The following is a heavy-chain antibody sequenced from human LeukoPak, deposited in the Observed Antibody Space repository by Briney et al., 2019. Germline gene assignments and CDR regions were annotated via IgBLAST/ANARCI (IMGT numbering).Heavy chain of an antibody. CDR3: VVGPNHYYFDY. CDR2: LDYSGST. Sequence: PSETLSLTCTVSGGSITDYYWSRIRQPPGKGLEWIGYLDYSGSTNYNPSLESRVTISVDTSKNQFSLKLRSVTSADTAVYYCVVGPNHYYFDYWGQGTLVAVSS. J-gene: IGHJ4*02. D-gene: IGHD1-14*01. V-gene: IGHV4-59*01. CDR1: GGSITDYY.